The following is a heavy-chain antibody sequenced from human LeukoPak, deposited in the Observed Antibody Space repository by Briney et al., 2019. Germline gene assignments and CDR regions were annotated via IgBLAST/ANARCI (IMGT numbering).Heavy chain of an antibody. CDR2: IKLDGSEK. CDR3: ARDQYDTWSRRGNFDS. J-gene: IGHJ4*02. D-gene: IGHD3-3*01. V-gene: IGHV3-7*03. Sequence: GGSLRLSCAASGFTFRDYTMNWVRQAPGKGLEWVANIKLDGSEKNYVDSVKGRFTISRDNTKNSLYLQMNSLRAEDTAVFYCARDQYDTWSRRGNFDSWGQGTLVIVSS. CDR1: GFTFRDYT.